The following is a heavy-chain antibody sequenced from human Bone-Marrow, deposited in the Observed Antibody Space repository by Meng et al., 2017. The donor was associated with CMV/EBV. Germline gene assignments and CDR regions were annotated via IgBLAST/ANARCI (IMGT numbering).Heavy chain of an antibody. D-gene: IGHD2-2*01. Sequence: GSLRLSCAVYGGSFSGYYWSWIRQPPGKGLEWIGEINHSGSSNYNPTLKSRVTISVDTSKNQFSLKLSSVTAADTAVYYCARVRDMRYCSSTRSRVWAYYYGMDVWGQGPTVTGSS. CDR3: ARVRDMRYCSSTRSRVWAYYYGMDV. J-gene: IGHJ6*01. V-gene: IGHV4-34*01. CDR2: INHSGSS. CDR1: GGSFSGYY.